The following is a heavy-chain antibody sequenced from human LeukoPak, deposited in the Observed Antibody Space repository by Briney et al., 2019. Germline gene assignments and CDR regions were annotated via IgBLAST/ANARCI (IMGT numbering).Heavy chain of an antibody. D-gene: IGHD6-13*01. J-gene: IGHJ3*02. CDR3: ARESLAAAGYAFDI. Sequence: SETLSLAXTVSGGSISSYYWSWIRQPAGKGLEWIGRIYTSGSTNYNPSLKSRVTMSVDTSKNQFSLKLSSVTAADTAVYYCARESLAAAGYAFDIWGQGTMVTVSS. V-gene: IGHV4-4*07. CDR1: GGSISSYY. CDR2: IYTSGST.